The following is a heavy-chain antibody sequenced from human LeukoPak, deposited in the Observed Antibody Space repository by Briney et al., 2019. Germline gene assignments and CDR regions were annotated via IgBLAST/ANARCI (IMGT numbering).Heavy chain of an antibody. CDR2: INHSGST. V-gene: IGHV4-34*01. Sequence: SETLSLTCAVYGGSFSGYYWSWIRQPPGKGLEWIGEINHSGSTNYNPSLKSRVTISVDTSKNQFSLKLSSVTAADTAVYYCARHVSLGYCSSTSCRDAFDIWGQGTMVTVSS. CDR1: GGSFSGYY. D-gene: IGHD2-2*03. J-gene: IGHJ3*02. CDR3: ARHVSLGYCSSTSCRDAFDI.